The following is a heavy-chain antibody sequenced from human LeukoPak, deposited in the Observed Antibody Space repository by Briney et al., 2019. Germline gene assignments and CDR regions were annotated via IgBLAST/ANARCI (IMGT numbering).Heavy chain of an antibody. D-gene: IGHD6-13*01. CDR2: IYYSGST. CDR3: ARGHYRGSWYVFDY. Sequence: SETLSLTCTVSGGSISTHYWSWIRQPPGKGLEWIGYIYYSGSTNYNPSLKSRVTISVDTSKNQFSLKLSSVTAADTAVYYCARGHYRGSWYVFDYWGQGTLVTVSS. CDR1: GGSISTHY. V-gene: IGHV4-59*11. J-gene: IGHJ4*02.